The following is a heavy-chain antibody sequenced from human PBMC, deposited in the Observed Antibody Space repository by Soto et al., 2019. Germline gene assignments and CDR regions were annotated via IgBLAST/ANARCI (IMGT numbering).Heavy chain of an antibody. V-gene: IGHV3-11*05. CDR2: ISSSSSYT. Sequence: QVQLVESGGGLVKPGGSLRLSCAASGFTFSDYYMSWIRQAPGKGLEWVSYISSSSSYTNYADSVKGRFTISRDNAKNSLYLQMNSLRAEDTAMYYCARVDYGDYVLRDWGQGTLVTVSS. D-gene: IGHD4-17*01. CDR1: GFTFSDYY. J-gene: IGHJ4*02. CDR3: ARVDYGDYVLRD.